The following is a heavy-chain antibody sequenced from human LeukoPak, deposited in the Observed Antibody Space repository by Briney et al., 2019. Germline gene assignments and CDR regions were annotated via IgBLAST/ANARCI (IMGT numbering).Heavy chain of an antibody. CDR2: IRYDEVNR. Sequence: GRSLRLSCAASGFTFSGYAMHWVRQAPGKGLEWVAFIRYDEVNRYYADSVKGRFTISRDSSKNTLYLQMNSLRAEDTAVYYCAKDRGYHYDSSGYYRMDAFDIWGQGTMVTVSS. D-gene: IGHD3-22*01. J-gene: IGHJ3*02. CDR3: AKDRGYHYDSSGYYRMDAFDI. V-gene: IGHV3-30*02. CDR1: GFTFSGYA.